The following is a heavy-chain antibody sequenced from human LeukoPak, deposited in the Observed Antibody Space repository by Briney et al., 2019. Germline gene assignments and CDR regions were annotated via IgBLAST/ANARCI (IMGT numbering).Heavy chain of an antibody. V-gene: IGHV7-4-1*02. CDR3: ARGITSFGGGGLFDY. CDR1: GYTFSSYA. CDR2: INTNTGNP. Sequence: ASVKVSCKASGYTFSSYAMNWVRQAPGQGLEWMGWINTNTGNPTYAHGFTGRFVFSLDTSVSTAYLQISSLKAEDTAVYYCARGITSFGGGGLFDYWGQGTLVTVSS. D-gene: IGHD3-3*01. J-gene: IGHJ4*02.